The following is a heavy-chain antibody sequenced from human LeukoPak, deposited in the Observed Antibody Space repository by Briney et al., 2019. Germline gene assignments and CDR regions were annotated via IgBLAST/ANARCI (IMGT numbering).Heavy chain of an antibody. CDR1: GFTFGDYA. V-gene: IGHV3-49*01. Sequence: GGSLRLSFTSSGFTFGDYAMSWYRQAPGKGPEWIGFIRSKTFGGTTEYTSSLKGRFTISRDDFKGIAYLQMSSLKTEDTAVYYCTRGQWASTGGGLVYWGQGTLVTVSS. D-gene: IGHD1-26*01. CDR2: IRSKTFGGTT. J-gene: IGHJ4*02. CDR3: TRGQWASTGGGLVY.